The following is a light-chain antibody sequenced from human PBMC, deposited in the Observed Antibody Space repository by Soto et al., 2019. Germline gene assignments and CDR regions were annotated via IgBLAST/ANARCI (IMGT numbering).Light chain of an antibody. J-gene: IGLJ2*01. CDR1: NSNIGAGFG. CDR2: NNT. Sequence: QPVLTQPPSVSGAPGQRVTISCTGSNSNIGAGFGVQWYQQFPRTAPRLLIYNNTNRPSGVPDRFSASKSGTSASLAITGLRAEDEAEYYCQSFDINVLALIFGVGTKLTVL. V-gene: IGLV1-40*01. CDR3: QSFDINVLALI.